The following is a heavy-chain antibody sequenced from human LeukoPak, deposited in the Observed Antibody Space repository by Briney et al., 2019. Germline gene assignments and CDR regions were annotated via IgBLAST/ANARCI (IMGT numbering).Heavy chain of an antibody. D-gene: IGHD5/OR15-5a*01. CDR3: ASSVGGFFDY. J-gene: IGHJ4*02. Sequence: PGGSLRLSCAASGFTFSIYWMSWVRQAPGKGLEWVANIKQDGSEKYYADSVRGRFTLSRDNAKNSLYLQMDSLGAEDTAVYYCASSVGGFFDYWGQGNLVTVSS. CDR2: IKQDGSEK. CDR1: GFTFSIYW. V-gene: IGHV3-7*01.